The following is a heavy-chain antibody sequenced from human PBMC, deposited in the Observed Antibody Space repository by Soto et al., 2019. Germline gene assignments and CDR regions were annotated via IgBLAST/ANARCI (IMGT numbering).Heavy chain of an antibody. Sequence: GGSLRLSCAASGFTFDSYWMTWVRQAPGKGLEWVAYISYDSETTSYAESVKGRFTISRDDAKNSLFLQMNSLRDEDSAVYYCARLYYDYVWGQGTTVTVSS. D-gene: IGHD3-3*01. V-gene: IGHV3-48*02. J-gene: IGHJ6*02. CDR1: GFTFDSYW. CDR3: ARLYYDYV. CDR2: ISYDSETT.